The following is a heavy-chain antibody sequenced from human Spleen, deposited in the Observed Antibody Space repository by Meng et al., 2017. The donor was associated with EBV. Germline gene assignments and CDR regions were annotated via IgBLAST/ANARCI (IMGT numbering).Heavy chain of an antibody. Sequence: QVHLEQSGSELTKPGASVKVSCKASGYIFNTYAMNWVRQAPGQGLEWVGWINTNTGFPTYAQGFTGRFVFSVDTSVSTAYLQISSLRPEDSAVYYCARGLAYGDHGIDSWGQGTLVTVSS. CDR2: INTNTGFP. D-gene: IGHD4-17*01. CDR1: GYIFNTYA. V-gene: IGHV7-4-1*02. J-gene: IGHJ4*02. CDR3: ARGLAYGDHGIDS.